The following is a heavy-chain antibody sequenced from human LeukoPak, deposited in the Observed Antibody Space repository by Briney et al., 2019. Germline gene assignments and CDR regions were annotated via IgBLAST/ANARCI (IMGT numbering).Heavy chain of an antibody. CDR3: ARWYNSNWFDP. CDR1: GFTFSSYW. V-gene: IGHV3-7*01. CDR2: IKQDGSEK. Sequence: GGSLRLSCAASGFTFSSYWMSWVRQAPGKGLEWVANIKQDGSEKYYVDSVKGRFTISRDNAKNSLYLQMNSLRAEDTSVCYCARWYNSNWFDPWGQGTLVTVSS. J-gene: IGHJ5*02. D-gene: IGHD6-19*01.